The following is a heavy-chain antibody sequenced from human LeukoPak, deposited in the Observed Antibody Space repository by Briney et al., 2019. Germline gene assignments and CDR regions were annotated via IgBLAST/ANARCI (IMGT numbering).Heavy chain of an antibody. V-gene: IGHV1-18*04. Sequence: ASVKGSCQTSAYTFTTYGISWVGQAPGQGLDWMGWIRDYNGNTKYAQKVQGRVTMTTGTCTTTAYMEVRSLRSDDTAVYYCARDRDRMVQGVTALFEYWGEGTPVTVSS. D-gene: IGHD3-10*01. CDR1: AYTFTTYG. CDR3: ARDRDRMVQGVTALFEY. CDR2: IRDYNGNT. J-gene: IGHJ4*02.